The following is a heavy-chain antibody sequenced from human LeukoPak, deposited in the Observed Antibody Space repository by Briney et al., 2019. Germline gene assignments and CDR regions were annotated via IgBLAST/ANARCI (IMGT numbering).Heavy chain of an antibody. J-gene: IGHJ5*02. Sequence: ASVKVSCKASGYTFTSYGISWVRQAPGQGLEWMGWISAYNGNTNYAQKLQGRVTMTTDTSTSSAYMELRSLRSDDTAVYYCARGGDYGDYGYNWFDPWGQGTLVTVSS. CDR1: GYTFTSYG. D-gene: IGHD4-17*01. CDR3: ARGGDYGDYGYNWFDP. CDR2: ISAYNGNT. V-gene: IGHV1-18*01.